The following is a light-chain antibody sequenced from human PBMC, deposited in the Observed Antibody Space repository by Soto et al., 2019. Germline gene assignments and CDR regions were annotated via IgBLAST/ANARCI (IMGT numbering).Light chain of an antibody. Sequence: QLVLTQPPSASASLGASVKLTCTLSSGHNSYVIAWHQQQPEKGPRYLMKLNSDGSHSKGDGIPDRFSGSSSGAERYLTISSLQSEDEADYYCQTWSTDIRVFGGGTQLTVL. J-gene: IGLJ3*02. V-gene: IGLV4-69*01. CDR1: SGHNSYV. CDR2: LNSDGSH. CDR3: QTWSTDIRV.